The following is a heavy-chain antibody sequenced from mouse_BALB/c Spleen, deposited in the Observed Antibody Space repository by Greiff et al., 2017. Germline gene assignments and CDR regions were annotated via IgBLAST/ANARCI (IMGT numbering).Heavy chain of an antibody. CDR1: GYSITSGYY. V-gene: IGHV3-6*02. J-gene: IGHJ2*01. D-gene: IGHD4-1*01. CDR3: AVTGYYFDY. Sequence: DVQLQESGPGLVKPSQSLSLTCSVTGYSITSGYYWNWIRQFPGNKLEWMGYISYDGSNNYNPSLKNRISITRDTSKNQFFLKLNSVTTEDTATYYCAVTGYYFDYWGQGTTLTVSS. CDR2: ISYDGSN.